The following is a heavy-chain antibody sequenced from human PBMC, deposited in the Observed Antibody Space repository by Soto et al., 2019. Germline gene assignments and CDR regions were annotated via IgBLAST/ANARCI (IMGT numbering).Heavy chain of an antibody. CDR1: GFTFSSYA. CDR2: ISGSGGST. D-gene: IGHD6-6*01. Sequence: PGGSLRLSCAASGFTFSSYAMSWVRQAPGKGLEWVSAISGSGGSTYYADSVKGRFTISRDNSKNTLYLQMNSLRAEDTAVYYCAKESSYGIAASPDAFDIWGQGTMVTVSS. J-gene: IGHJ3*02. CDR3: AKESSYGIAASPDAFDI. V-gene: IGHV3-23*01.